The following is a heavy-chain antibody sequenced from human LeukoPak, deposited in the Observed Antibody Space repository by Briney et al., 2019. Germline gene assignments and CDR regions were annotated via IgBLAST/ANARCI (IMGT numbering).Heavy chain of an antibody. CDR1: GDSISSRTYY. V-gene: IGHV4-31*03. D-gene: IGHD3-10*01. CDR3: ARDQWFGGYAFDI. CDR2: IWNSGNT. Sequence: PSQTLSLTCSVSGDSISSRTYYWTWIRQHPEKGLEWIGYIWNSGNTNYNPSLKSRVTISVDTSKNQFSLKLSSVTAADTAVYYCARDQWFGGYAFDIWGQGTMVTVSS. J-gene: IGHJ3*02.